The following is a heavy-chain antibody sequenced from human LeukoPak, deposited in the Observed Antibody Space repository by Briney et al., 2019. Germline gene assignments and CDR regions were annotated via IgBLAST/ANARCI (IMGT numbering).Heavy chain of an antibody. V-gene: IGHV4-59*01. Sequence: KASETLSLTCTVSGGSISSYYWSWIRQPPGKGLEWIGYIYYSGSTNYNPSLKSRVTISVDTSKNQFSLKLSSVTAADTAVYYCARDHYDSSGYYYYYYGMDVWGQGTTVTVSS. CDR3: ARDHYDSSGYYYYYYGMDV. CDR1: GGSISSYY. CDR2: IYYSGST. D-gene: IGHD3-22*01. J-gene: IGHJ6*02.